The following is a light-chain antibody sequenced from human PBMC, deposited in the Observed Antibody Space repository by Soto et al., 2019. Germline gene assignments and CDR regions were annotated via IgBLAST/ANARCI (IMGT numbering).Light chain of an antibody. V-gene: IGLV2-14*01. Sequence: QSALTQPASVSGSPGQSITISCTGTSSDVGGYNYVSWYQQHTGKAPKLMIYDVSDRPSGVSNRFSGSKSGNTASLTISGLQAEDEADYYCSSYTSSTVVFGGGTKLTAL. CDR2: DVS. CDR1: SSDVGGYNY. CDR3: SSYTSSTVV. J-gene: IGLJ2*01.